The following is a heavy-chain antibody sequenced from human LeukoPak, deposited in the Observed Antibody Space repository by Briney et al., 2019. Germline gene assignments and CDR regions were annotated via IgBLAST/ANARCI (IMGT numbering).Heavy chain of an antibody. CDR1: GFTFSSYW. V-gene: IGHV3-7*01. D-gene: IGHD2-15*01. CDR2: IKQDGSEK. J-gene: IGHJ6*02. Sequence: GGSLRLSCAASGFTFSSYWMGWVRQAPGKGLEWVANIKQDGSEKYYVDSVKGRFTISRDNAKNSLYLQMNSLRAEDTAVYYCAREARYCSGGSCYIYGMDVWGQGTTVTVSS. CDR3: AREARYCSGGSCYIYGMDV.